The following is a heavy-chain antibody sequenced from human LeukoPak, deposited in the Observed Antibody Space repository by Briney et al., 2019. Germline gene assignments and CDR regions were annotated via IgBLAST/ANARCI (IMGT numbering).Heavy chain of an antibody. CDR2: INHSGST. Sequence: PSETLSLTCAVYGGSFSGYYWSWIRQPPGKGLEWIGEINHSGSTNYNPSLKSRVTISVDTSKNQFSLKLSSVTAADTAVYYCAIFYDTSSYFHHWGQGVLVTVSS. CDR3: AIFYDTSSYFHH. V-gene: IGHV4-34*01. CDR1: GGSFSGYY. J-gene: IGHJ4*02. D-gene: IGHD3-22*01.